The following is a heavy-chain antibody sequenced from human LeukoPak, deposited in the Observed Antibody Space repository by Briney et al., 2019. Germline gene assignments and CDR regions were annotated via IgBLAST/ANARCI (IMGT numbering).Heavy chain of an antibody. CDR3: AKASGLRSFTLIS. D-gene: IGHD3-3*01. CDR1: GFTFNIYA. V-gene: IGHV3-23*01. J-gene: IGHJ5*02. Sequence: PGGSLRLSCAASGFTFNIYAMSWVRQAPGKGLEWVSSITSSGDATFHADSVKDRFTISRDNSKSTLYLQMSRLRVEDTAVYYCAKASGLRSFTLISWGLGTLVTVSS. CDR2: ITSSGDAT.